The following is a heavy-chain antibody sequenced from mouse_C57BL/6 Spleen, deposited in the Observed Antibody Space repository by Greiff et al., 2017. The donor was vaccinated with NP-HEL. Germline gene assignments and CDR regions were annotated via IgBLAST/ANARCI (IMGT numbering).Heavy chain of an antibody. J-gene: IGHJ3*01. CDR2: ISYDGSN. CDR1: GYSITSGYY. D-gene: IGHD2-4*01. CDR3: AREDYDYDGSAY. V-gene: IGHV3-6*01. Sequence: VQLQQSGPGLVKPSQSLSLTCSVTGYSITSGYYWNWIRQFPGNKLEWMGYISYDGSNNYNPSLKNRISITRDTSKNQFFLKLNSVTTEDTATYYCAREDYDYDGSAYWGQGTLVTVSA.